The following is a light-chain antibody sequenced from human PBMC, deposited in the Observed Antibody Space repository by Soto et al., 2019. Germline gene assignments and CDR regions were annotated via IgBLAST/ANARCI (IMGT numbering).Light chain of an antibody. Sequence: VLTQPPSASGTPGQRVTISCSGSSSNNGTNLLYWHQLSPGTAPTLFIYSNNQRPSGVTERFSGSKSGTSASLAIRGLRSEDEADYYCAAWDDSLNIYVFGTGTTLTVL. CDR2: SNN. CDR1: SSNNGTNL. V-gene: IGLV1-47*02. CDR3: AAWDDSLNIYV. J-gene: IGLJ1*01.